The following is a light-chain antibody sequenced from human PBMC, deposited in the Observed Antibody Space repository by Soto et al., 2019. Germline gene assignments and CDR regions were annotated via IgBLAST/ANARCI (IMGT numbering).Light chain of an antibody. CDR3: AAWDDSLGGHVV. Sequence: QAVVTQPPSASGTPGQRVTISSSGSSSNIGSNTVNWYQHLPGTAPKLLIYADKQRPSGVPDRFSGSKSGSSASLAISGLQPEDEGDYYCAAWDDSLGGHVVFGGGTKLTVL. J-gene: IGLJ2*01. CDR2: ADK. CDR1: SSNIGSNT. V-gene: IGLV1-44*01.